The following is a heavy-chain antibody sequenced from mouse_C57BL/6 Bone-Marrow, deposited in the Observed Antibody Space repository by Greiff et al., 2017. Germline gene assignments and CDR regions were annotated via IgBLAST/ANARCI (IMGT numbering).Heavy chain of an antibody. J-gene: IGHJ1*03. CDR2: IDPSDSYT. V-gene: IGHV1-50*01. CDR1: GYTFTSYW. Sequence: VKLQQPGAELVKPGASVKLSCKASGYTFTSYWMQWVKQRPGQGLEWIGEIDPSDSYTNYNQKFKGKATLTVDTSSSTAYMQLSSLTSEDSAVYYCARPGSSPYWYFDVWGTGTTVTVSS. CDR3: ARPGSSPYWYFDV. D-gene: IGHD1-1*01.